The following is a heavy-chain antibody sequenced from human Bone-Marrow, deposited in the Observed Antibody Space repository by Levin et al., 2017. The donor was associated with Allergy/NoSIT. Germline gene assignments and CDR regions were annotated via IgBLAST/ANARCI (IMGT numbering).Heavy chain of an antibody. CDR2: IDYSSSYI. CDR1: GFTVSNNY. V-gene: IGHV3-21*01. D-gene: IGHD3-3*01. CDR3: LRGRRRSAPDY. J-gene: IGHJ4*02. Sequence: GGSLRLSCAASGFTVSNNYMTWVRQAPGKGLEWVSSIDYSSSYIYYADSVKGRFTVSRDNAKNSLYLQMNSLRADDTAMYYCLRGRRRSAPDYWGQGTLVSVSS.